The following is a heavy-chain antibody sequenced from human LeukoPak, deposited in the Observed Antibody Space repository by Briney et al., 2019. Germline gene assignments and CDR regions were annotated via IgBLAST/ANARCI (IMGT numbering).Heavy chain of an antibody. J-gene: IGHJ4*02. Sequence: SGGSLRLSCAASGFTFSSYWMHWVRHAPGKGLVWVSRINSDGSSTSYADSVKGRFTISRDNAKNTLYLQMNSLRAEDTAVYYCARENSNWGSDYWGQGTLVTVSS. V-gene: IGHV3-74*01. CDR2: INSDGSST. CDR1: GFTFSSYW. CDR3: ARENSNWGSDY. D-gene: IGHD7-27*01.